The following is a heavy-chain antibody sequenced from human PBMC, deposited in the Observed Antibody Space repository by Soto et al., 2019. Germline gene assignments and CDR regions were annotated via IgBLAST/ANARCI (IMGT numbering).Heavy chain of an antibody. D-gene: IGHD5-12*01. CDR1: GGSFSGYY. J-gene: IGHJ5*01. CDR3: AADVAIVATNCFVS. Sequence: SETLSLTCAVYGGSFSGYYWSWIRQPPGKGLEWIGEINHSGSTNYNPSLKSRVTISVDTSKNQFSLKLSSVTAADTAVYYCAADVAIVATNCFVSWGQAPPVT. V-gene: IGHV4-34*01. CDR2: INHSGST.